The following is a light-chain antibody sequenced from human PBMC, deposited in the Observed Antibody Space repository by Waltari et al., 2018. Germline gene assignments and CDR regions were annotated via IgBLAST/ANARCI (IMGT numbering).Light chain of an antibody. Sequence: DIVMTQSPDSLAVSLGERATINCKSSQSVLYSSNNKNYLAWYQQKPGKPPKLLIYWASTRESGVPDRFSGSGSGTDFTLTISSLQAEDVAVYYCQQYYSTPPRTFGQGTKVEIE. CDR3: QQYYSTPPRT. J-gene: IGKJ1*01. V-gene: IGKV4-1*01. CDR1: QSVLYSSNNKNY. CDR2: WAS.